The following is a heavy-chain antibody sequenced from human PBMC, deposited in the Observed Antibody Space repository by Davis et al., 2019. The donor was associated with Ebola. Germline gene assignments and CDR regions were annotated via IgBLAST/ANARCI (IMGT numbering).Heavy chain of an antibody. CDR3: ARGWLRGGMDV. V-gene: IGHV4-39*01. J-gene: IGHJ6*04. CDR1: GGSISGSTYY. CDR2: MHYSGST. Sequence: PSETLSLTCTVSGGSISGSTYYWAWIRQPPGKGLEWIASMHYSGSTYYNPSLKSRVTISVDTSKNQFSLKLNSVTPEDTAMYYCARGWLRGGMDVWGEGTTVTVSS. D-gene: IGHD5-18*01.